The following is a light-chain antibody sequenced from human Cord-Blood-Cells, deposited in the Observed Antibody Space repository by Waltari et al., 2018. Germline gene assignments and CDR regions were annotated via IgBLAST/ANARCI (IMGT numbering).Light chain of an antibody. CDR2: AAS. CDR1: QGISTY. Sequence: DIQLTQSPSFLSASVGDRVTITCRASQGISTYLAWYQQKPGKAHKLLIYAASTLQSGVPSRFSGSGSGTEFTLTISSLQPEDFATYYCQQLNSYPLFGQGTKLEIK. J-gene: IGKJ2*01. CDR3: QQLNSYPL. V-gene: IGKV1-9*01.